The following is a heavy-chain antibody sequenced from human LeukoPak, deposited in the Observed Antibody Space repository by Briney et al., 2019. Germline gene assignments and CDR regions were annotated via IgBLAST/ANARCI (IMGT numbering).Heavy chain of an antibody. CDR3: ARETDFWSGYYPPDY. CDR2: ISYDGNDK. V-gene: IGHV3-30*01. D-gene: IGHD3-3*01. CDR1: GFTFSRYA. Sequence: GRSLRLSCAASGFTFSRYAMHWVRQAPGKGLECVAIISYDGNDKYYADSVKGRFTISRDDSKNTLYLQMKSLRPEDTALYFCARETDFWSGYYPPDYWGQGTLVTASS. J-gene: IGHJ4*02.